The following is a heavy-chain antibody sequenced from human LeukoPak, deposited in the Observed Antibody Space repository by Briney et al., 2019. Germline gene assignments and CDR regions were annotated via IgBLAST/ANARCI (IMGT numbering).Heavy chain of an antibody. J-gene: IGHJ1*01. CDR2: ISSSSSTI. V-gene: IGHV3-48*04. CDR1: GFTFSSYS. D-gene: IGHD6-19*01. CDR3: ARDDVAVAGTGDFQH. Sequence: GGSLRLSCAASGFTFSSYSMNWVRQAPGKGLEWVSYISSSSSTIYYADSVKGRFTISRDNAKNSLYLQMNSLRAEDTAVYYCARDDVAVAGTGDFQHWGQGTLVTVSS.